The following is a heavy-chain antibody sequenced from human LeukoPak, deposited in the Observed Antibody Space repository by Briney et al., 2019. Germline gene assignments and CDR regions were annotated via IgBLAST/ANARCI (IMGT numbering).Heavy chain of an antibody. CDR1: GGSISNYY. Sequence: SETLSLTCTVSGGSISNYYWSWIRQPPGKGLEWIGYIYYSGSTNYNPSLKSRVTISVDTSKNQFSLKLSSVTAADTAVYYCARSAGPDAFDIWGQGTMVTVSS. CDR2: IYYSGST. J-gene: IGHJ3*02. CDR3: ARSAGPDAFDI. V-gene: IGHV4-59*01.